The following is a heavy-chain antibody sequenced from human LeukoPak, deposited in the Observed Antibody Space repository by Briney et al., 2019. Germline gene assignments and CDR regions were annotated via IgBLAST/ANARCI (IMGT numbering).Heavy chain of an antibody. CDR2: IYYSGNT. V-gene: IGHV4-39*07. J-gene: IGHJ3*02. CDR1: GGSISSGGYY. Sequence: SETLSLTCTVSGGSISSGGYYWGWIRQPPGKGLEWIGDIYYSGNTYYNPSLKSRVTISVDTSKNQFSLKLSSVTAADTAVYYCARDFEASDAFDIWGQGTMVTVSS. CDR3: ARDFEASDAFDI. D-gene: IGHD3-9*01.